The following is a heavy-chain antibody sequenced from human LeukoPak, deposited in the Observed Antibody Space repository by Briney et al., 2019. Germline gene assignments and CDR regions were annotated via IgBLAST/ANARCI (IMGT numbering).Heavy chain of an antibody. CDR2: FDPEDGET. J-gene: IGHJ6*02. V-gene: IGHV1-24*01. CDR3: ARAEVTARPNVTTGYYYYYGMDV. CDR1: GYTLTELS. Sequence: ASVKVSCKVSGYTLTELSMHWVRQAPGKGLEWMGGFDPEDGETIYAQKFQGRVTMTEDTSTDTAYMELSSLRSEDTAVYYCARAEVTARPNVTTGYYYYYGMDVWGQGTTVTVSS. D-gene: IGHD4-17*01.